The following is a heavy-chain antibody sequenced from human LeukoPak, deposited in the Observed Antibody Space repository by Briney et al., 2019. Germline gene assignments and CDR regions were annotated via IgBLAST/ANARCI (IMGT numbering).Heavy chain of an antibody. CDR3: AKLKSGLRSGFDY. Sequence: GGSLRLSCAASGFTFSSYAMHWVRQAPGKGLEWVAVISYDGSNKYYADSVKGRFTISRDNSKNTLYLQMNSLRAEDTAVYYCAKLKSGLRSGFDYWGQGTLVTVSS. CDR1: GFTFSSYA. D-gene: IGHD5-12*01. CDR2: ISYDGSNK. J-gene: IGHJ4*02. V-gene: IGHV3-30-3*02.